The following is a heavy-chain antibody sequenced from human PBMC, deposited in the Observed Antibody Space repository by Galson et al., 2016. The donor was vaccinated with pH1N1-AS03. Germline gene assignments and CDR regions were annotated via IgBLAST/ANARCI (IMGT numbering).Heavy chain of an antibody. CDR3: PRDGAAHDYYYYGMDV. J-gene: IGHJ6*02. CDR1: GGTFGNYA. V-gene: IGHV1-69*13. D-gene: IGHD6-6*01. CDR2: IVPVFGTT. Sequence: SVKVSCKASGGTFGNYAVSWVRLAPGQGLEWLGAIVPVFGTTNYAQTFQGRLTITADASTSTANMELSGLRLDDTALYYCPRDGAAHDYYYYGMDVWGQGTTVTVSS.